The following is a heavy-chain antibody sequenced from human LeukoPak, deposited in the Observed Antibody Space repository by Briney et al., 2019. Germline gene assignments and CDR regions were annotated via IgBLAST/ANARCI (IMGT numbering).Heavy chain of an antibody. CDR2: ISAYNGDT. J-gene: IGHJ4*02. CDR3: AGPPGATSFDY. V-gene: IGHV1-18*01. Sequence: ASVKVSCKASGYTFTSYGFSWVRQAPGQGLEWMGWISAYNGDTNYAQKVQGRVTMTTDTSTSTAYMELSSLRSEDTAVYYCAGPPGATSFDYWGQGTLVTVSS. CDR1: GYTFTSYG. D-gene: IGHD1-26*01.